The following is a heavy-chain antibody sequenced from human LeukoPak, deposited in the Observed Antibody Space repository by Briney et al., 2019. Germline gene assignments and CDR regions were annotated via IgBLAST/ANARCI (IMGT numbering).Heavy chain of an antibody. CDR2: IYSGGST. J-gene: IGHJ4*02. CDR1: GFTVSSNY. CDR3: ANEIRPNDY. Sequence: GGSLRLSCAASGFTVSSNYMSWVRQAPGKGLEWVSVIYSGGSTYYADSVKGRFTISRENSKSTLYLQMNNLRADDTAVYYCANEIRPNDYWGQGTLVTVSS. D-gene: IGHD4-17*01. V-gene: IGHV3-53*01.